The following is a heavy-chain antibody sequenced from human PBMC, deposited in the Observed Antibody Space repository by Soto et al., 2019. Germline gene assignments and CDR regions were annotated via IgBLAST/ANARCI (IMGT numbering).Heavy chain of an antibody. CDR1: GYSFTTYA. Sequence: QVQLVQSGGEVKKPGASVKVSCKTSGYSFTTYAISWVRQAPGQGLEWMGRISAYNGNTNYAQKLQVRVTMTTDTYTSTADMDLRSLRSDATAVYYCAREGPAPYYYHGMDVWGQGGTVTVS. CDR3: AREGPAPYYYHGMDV. J-gene: IGHJ6*02. V-gene: IGHV1-18*01. CDR2: ISAYNGNT.